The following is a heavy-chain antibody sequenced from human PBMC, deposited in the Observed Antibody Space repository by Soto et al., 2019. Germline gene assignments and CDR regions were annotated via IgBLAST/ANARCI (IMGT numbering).Heavy chain of an antibody. D-gene: IGHD3-22*01. J-gene: IGHJ4*02. V-gene: IGHV1-69*01. CDR3: ASQSTYYYDSSGYYYTFEY. Sequence: QVQLVQSGAEVKKPGSSVKVSCKASGGTFSSYAISWVRQAPGQGLEWMGGIIPIFGTANYAQKFQGRVTITADESTSTAYMEVSSLRSEDTAVYYCASQSTYYYDSSGYYYTFEYWGQGTLVTVSS. CDR2: IIPIFGTA. CDR1: GGTFSSYA.